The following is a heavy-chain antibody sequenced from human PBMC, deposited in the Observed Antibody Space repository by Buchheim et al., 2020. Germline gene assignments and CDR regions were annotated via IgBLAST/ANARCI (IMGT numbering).Heavy chain of an antibody. D-gene: IGHD1-26*01. CDR3: AQADDGRDPPLAN. CDR2: ISYDGSNK. CDR1: GFTFSSYG. Sequence: QVQLVESGGGVVQPGRSLRLSCAGSGFTFSSYGMHWVRQAPGKGLEWVAVISYDGSNKYYADSVKGRVTISRDNSKNTLYLQMNNLGAGDVAVFSSAQADDGRDPPLANWGQGTL. V-gene: IGHV3-30*03. J-gene: IGHJ4*02.